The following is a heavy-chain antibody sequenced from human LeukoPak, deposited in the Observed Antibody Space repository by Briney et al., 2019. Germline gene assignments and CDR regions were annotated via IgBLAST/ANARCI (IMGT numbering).Heavy chain of an antibody. J-gene: IGHJ3*02. CDR2: ISGSGGST. CDR3: AKESGSYFDAFDI. Sequence: PGASLRLSCAASGFTFSSYAMSWVRQAPGKGLEWDSAISGSGGSTYYADSVKGRFTISRDNSKNTLYLQMNSLRAEDTAVYYCAKESGSYFDAFDIWGQGTMVTVSS. D-gene: IGHD1-26*01. CDR1: GFTFSSYA. V-gene: IGHV3-23*01.